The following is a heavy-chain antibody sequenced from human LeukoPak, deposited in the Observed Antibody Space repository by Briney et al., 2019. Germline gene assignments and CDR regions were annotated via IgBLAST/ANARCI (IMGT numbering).Heavy chain of an antibody. CDR2: ISGSGSTI. J-gene: IGHJ6*04. CDR3: AELGITMIGGV. D-gene: IGHD3-10*02. V-gene: IGHV3-48*03. CDR1: GFTFSRYA. Sequence: GGSLRLSCAASGFTFSRYAMSWVRQAPGKGLEWVSEISGSGSTIYYADSVKGRFTISRDNAKNSLYLQMNSLRAEDTAVYYCAELGITMIGGVWGKGTTVTISS.